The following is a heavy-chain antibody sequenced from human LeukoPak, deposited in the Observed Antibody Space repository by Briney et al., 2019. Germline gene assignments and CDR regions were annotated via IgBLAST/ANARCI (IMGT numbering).Heavy chain of an antibody. CDR3: GRGIPVDY. J-gene: IGHJ4*02. Sequence: PGGSLRLSCAASGFTFSNYYISWIRHAPGKGLEWVSYISGNGGTKYDADSVKGRFIMTRDSAKKSVYLQMTSLRVEDTAVYYCGRGIPVDYWGQGLLVTVSS. V-gene: IGHV3-11*01. CDR1: GFTFSNYY. CDR2: ISGNGGTK.